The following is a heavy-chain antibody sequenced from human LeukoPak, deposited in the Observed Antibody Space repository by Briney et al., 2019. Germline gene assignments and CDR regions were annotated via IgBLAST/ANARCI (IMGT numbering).Heavy chain of an antibody. J-gene: IGHJ4*02. CDR2: ISGSGGST. CDR3: AKVRIQLFYFDY. CDR1: GFTFSSYA. Sequence: GGSLRLSCAASGFTFSSYAMSGVRQAPGKGLEWVSAISGSGGSTYYADSVKGRFTISRDNSKNTLYLQMNSLRADDTAVYYCAKVRIQLFYFDYWGQGTLVTVSS. V-gene: IGHV3-23*01. D-gene: IGHD5-18*01.